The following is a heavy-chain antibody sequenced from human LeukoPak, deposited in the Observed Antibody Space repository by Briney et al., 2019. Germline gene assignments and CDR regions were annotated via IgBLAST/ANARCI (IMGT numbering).Heavy chain of an antibody. CDR1: GFTFSSYA. D-gene: IGHD1-26*01. CDR2: ISYDGSNK. Sequence: TGGSLRLSCAASGFTFSSYAMSWVRQAPGKGLEWVAVISYDGSNKYYADSVKGRFTISRDNSKNTLYLQMNSLRAEDTAVYYCARDVEVGATTENAFDIWGQGTMVTVSS. J-gene: IGHJ3*02. CDR3: ARDVEVGATTENAFDI. V-gene: IGHV3-30-3*01.